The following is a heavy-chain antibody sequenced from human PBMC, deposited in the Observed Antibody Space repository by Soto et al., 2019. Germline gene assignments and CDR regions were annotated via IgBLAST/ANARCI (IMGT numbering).Heavy chain of an antibody. D-gene: IGHD2-2*01. CDR2: ISSSSSYI. Sequence: GGSLRLSCAASGFTFSSYSMNWVRQAPGKGLEWVSSISSSSSYIYYADSVKGRFTISRDNAKNSLYLQMNSLRAEDTAVYYCARSQIVVVPAAMHYWGQGTLVTVSS. J-gene: IGHJ4*02. CDR1: GFTFSSYS. CDR3: ARSQIVVVPAAMHY. V-gene: IGHV3-21*01.